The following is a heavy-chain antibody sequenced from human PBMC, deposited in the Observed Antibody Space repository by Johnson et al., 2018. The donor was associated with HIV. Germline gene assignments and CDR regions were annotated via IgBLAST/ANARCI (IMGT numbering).Heavy chain of an antibody. J-gene: IGHJ3*02. Sequence: MQLVESGGGVVQPGRSLRLSCAASGFTFSSYGMHWVRQAPGKGLEWVAVILYDGSNKYYADSVKGRFTISRDNSKNTLYLQMNSLRAEDTAVYYCAKAPLSGYEDAFDIWGQGTMVTVSS. CDR1: GFTFSSYG. V-gene: IGHV3-33*06. CDR3: AKAPLSGYEDAFDI. D-gene: IGHD3-22*01. CDR2: ILYDGSNK.